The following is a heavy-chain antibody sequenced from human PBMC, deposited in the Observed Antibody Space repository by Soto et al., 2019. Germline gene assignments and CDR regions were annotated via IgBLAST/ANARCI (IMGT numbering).Heavy chain of an antibody. CDR1: GYTFTSYC. CDR2: ISAYNGNT. J-gene: IGHJ4*02. D-gene: IGHD5-12*01. CDR3: AGVRQVALAY. Sequence: ASVKVSCKASGYTFTSYCISWGRHAPGQGLEWIGWISAYNGNTNYAQKLQGRVTMTTDTSTSTAYMELRSLRSDDTAVYYCAGVRQVALAYWARRTLVTVSS. V-gene: IGHV1-18*01.